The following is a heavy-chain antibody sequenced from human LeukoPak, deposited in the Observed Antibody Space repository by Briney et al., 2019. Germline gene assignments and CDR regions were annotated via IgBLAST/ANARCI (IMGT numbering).Heavy chain of an antibody. D-gene: IGHD6-13*01. CDR2: IYYSGST. J-gene: IGHJ4*02. Sequence: PSATLSLTCTVSGSSISSSSYYWGWIRQPPGKGLEWIGSIYYSGSTYYNPSLKSRVTISVDTSKNQFSLKLSSVTAADTAVYYCASGRGSSENFDYWGQGTLVTVSS. V-gene: IGHV4-39*01. CDR3: ASGRGSSENFDY. CDR1: GSSISSSSYY.